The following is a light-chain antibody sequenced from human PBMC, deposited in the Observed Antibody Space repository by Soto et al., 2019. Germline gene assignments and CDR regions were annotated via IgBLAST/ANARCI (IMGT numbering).Light chain of an antibody. CDR3: QQYNSYSWK. J-gene: IGKJ1*01. V-gene: IGKV1-5*03. Sequence: DIQMTQSPSTLSASVGDRVTITFRASQSISSWLAWYQQKPGKAPKLLIYKASSLESGVPSRFSGSGSGTEFTLTISSLQPDDFATYYCQQYNSYSWKFGQGTKVDIK. CDR1: QSISSW. CDR2: KAS.